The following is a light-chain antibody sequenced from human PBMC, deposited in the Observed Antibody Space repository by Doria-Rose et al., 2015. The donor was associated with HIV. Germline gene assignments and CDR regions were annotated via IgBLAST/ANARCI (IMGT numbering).Light chain of an antibody. J-gene: IGKJ2*01. CDR1: QSLLHTIGYNY. CDR3: MQALQTPYT. CDR2: LGS. Sequence: TQSPLSLPVTPGQPASISCRSSQSLLHTIGYNYLDWYLQKPGQSPQLLIYLGSNQASGVPDRFSGSGSGTDFTLKISRVEAEDVGVYYYMQALQTPYTFGQGTKLEIK. V-gene: IGKV2-28*01.